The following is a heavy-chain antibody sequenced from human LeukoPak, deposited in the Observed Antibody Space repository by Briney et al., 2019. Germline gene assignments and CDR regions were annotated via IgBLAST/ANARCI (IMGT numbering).Heavy chain of an antibody. CDR1: GFTFSSYA. D-gene: IGHD6-13*01. CDR2: ISSKGDNI. V-gene: IGHV3-64*01. J-gene: IGHJ6*04. CDR3: GRVRISAARGYMDV. Sequence: GGSLRLCCAASGFTFSSYAIHWVRQAPGKGLEYVSTISSKGDNIFYANSVKGRFTISRDNSKNTVYLQMGSLRAEDMAVYYCGRVRISAARGYMDVWGKGTTVTVSS.